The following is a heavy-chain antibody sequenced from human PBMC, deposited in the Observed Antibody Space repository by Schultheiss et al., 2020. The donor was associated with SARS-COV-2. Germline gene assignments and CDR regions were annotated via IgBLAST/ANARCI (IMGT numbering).Heavy chain of an antibody. V-gene: IGHV1-69*13. CDR2: IIPIFGTA. J-gene: IGHJ3*02. Sequence: SVKVSCKASGGTFSSYAISWVRQAPGQGLEWMGGIIPIFGTANYAQKFQGRVTITADESTSTAYMELSSLRSEDTAVYYCATASWGSYRHDAFDIWGQGTMVTVSS. D-gene: IGHD3-16*02. CDR3: ATASWGSYRHDAFDI. CDR1: GGTFSSYA.